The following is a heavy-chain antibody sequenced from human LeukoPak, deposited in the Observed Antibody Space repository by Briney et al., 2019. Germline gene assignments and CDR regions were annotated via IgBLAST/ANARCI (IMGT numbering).Heavy chain of an antibody. CDR2: ISGSGGST. V-gene: IGHV3-23*01. CDR1: GITFSSYG. D-gene: IGHD2-2*01. J-gene: IGHJ5*01. CDR3: AKDRHAPGRYCSSTSCFPFDS. Sequence: GGSLRLTCAASGITFSSYGMHWVRQAPGKGLEWVSGISGSGGSTYYADSVKGRFTISRDNTKNTLYLQMNSLRAEDTAVYYCAKDRHAPGRYCSSTSCFPFDSWGQGTLVTVS.